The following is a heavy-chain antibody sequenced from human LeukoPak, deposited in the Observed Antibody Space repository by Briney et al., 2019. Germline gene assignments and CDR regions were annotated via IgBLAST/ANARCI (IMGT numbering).Heavy chain of an antibody. V-gene: IGHV3-7*01. CDR3: ARKGNAFDF. D-gene: IGHD3-10*01. J-gene: IGHJ3*01. CDR2: IKLDVSET. Sequence: GGSLRLSCAASGFSFSSLWMTWVRQAPGKGLEWVANIKLDVSETYYVDSVRGRFTISRDNTKNSLYLQMDSLRAEDAAVYYCARKGNAFDFWGQGTMVTVSS. CDR1: GFSFSSLW.